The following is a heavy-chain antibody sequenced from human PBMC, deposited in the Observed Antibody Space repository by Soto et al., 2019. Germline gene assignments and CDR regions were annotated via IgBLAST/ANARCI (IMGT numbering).Heavy chain of an antibody. J-gene: IGHJ6*02. V-gene: IGHV3-49*03. D-gene: IGHD6-13*01. CDR2: IRSKAYGGTT. CDR1: GFTFGDYA. Sequence: SLRLSCTTSGFTFGDYAMSWSRQAPGKGLEWVGVIRSKAYGGTTDYAASVKGRFTISRDDSKSIDYLQMNSLKSEDTGVYYCTKYTYTSRYAYYSMDVWGHGTTVTVSS. CDR3: TKYTYTSRYAYYSMDV.